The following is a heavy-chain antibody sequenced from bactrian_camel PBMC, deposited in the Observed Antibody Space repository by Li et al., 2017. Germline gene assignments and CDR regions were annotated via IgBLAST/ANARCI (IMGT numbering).Heavy chain of an antibody. CDR2: IDRGGGTI. V-gene: IGHV3S40*01. CDR3: VRGWDDDTWSFNY. CDR1: GFTFSSNA. D-gene: IGHD3*01. J-gene: IGHJ4*01. Sequence: VQLVESGGGLVQPGGSLRLSCAASGFTFSSNAMSWVRQAPGKGLEWVSTIDRGGGTIYYADSVKGRFTISRDNAKNTVYLQMNSLKPEDTAVYTCVRGWDDDTWSFNYWGQGTQVTVS.